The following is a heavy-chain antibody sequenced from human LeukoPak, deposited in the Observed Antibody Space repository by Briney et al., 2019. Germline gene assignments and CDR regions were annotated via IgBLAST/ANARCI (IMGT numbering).Heavy chain of an antibody. CDR1: GFTFSSYW. V-gene: IGHV3-7*01. CDR3: ARAVSSDPFDY. J-gene: IGHJ4*02. CDR2: IKQDGSEK. Sequence: GGSLRLSCAASGFTFSSYWMSWVRQAPGKGLEWVANIKQDGSEKYYVDSVKGRFTISRDKAKNSLYLQMNSLRAEDTAVYYCARAVSSDPFDYWGQGTLVTVSS. D-gene: IGHD3-16*01.